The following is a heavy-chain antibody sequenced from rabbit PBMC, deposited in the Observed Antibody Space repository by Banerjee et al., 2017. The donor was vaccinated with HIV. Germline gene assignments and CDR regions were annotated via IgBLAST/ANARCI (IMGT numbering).Heavy chain of an antibody. CDR3: ARDPAAVSIYCTDLDL. Sequence: QEQLEESGGDLVKPEGSLTITCTASGFSFSNNYWICWVRQAPGKGLEWIACIDAGNSGSTYYASWAKGRFTISKTSSTTVTLQMTSLTAADTATYFCARDPAAVSIYCTDLDLWGPGTLVTVS. J-gene: IGHJ4*01. CDR2: IDAGNSGST. V-gene: IGHV1S45*01. D-gene: IGHD8-1*01. CDR1: GFSFSNNYW.